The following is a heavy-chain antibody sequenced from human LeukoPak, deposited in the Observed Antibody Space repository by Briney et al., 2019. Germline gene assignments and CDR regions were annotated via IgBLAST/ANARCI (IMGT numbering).Heavy chain of an antibody. V-gene: IGHV3-33*01. Sequence: GGSLRLSCAASGFTFSSYGMHWVRQAPGKGLEWVAVIWYDGSNKYYADSVKGRFTISRDNSKNTLYLQMNSLRAEDTAVYYCARYLGYCSGGSCYSLLEHYYYYGMDVWGQGTTVTVSS. CDR1: GFTFSSYG. CDR2: IWYDGSNK. CDR3: ARYLGYCSGGSCYSLLEHYYYYGMDV. D-gene: IGHD2-15*01. J-gene: IGHJ6*02.